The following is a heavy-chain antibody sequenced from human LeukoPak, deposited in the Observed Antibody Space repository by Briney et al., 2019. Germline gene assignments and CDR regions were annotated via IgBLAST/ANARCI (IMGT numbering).Heavy chain of an antibody. CDR3: ARGPSVDTAMVTNYYYGMDV. Sequence: PSETLSLTCTVSGGSISGYYWSWIRQPPGKGLEWIGEINHSGSTNYNPSLKSRVTISVDTSKNQFSLKLSSVTAADTAVYYCARGPSVDTAMVTNYYYGMDVWGQGTTVTVSS. D-gene: IGHD5-18*01. J-gene: IGHJ6*02. CDR2: INHSGST. V-gene: IGHV4-34*01. CDR1: GGSISGYY.